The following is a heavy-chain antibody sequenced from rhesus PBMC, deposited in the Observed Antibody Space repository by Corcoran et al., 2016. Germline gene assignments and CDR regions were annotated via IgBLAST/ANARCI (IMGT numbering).Heavy chain of an antibody. V-gene: IGHV4-173*01. Sequence: QLQLQESGPGLVKPSETLSLTCAVSGGSISSNYWSWIRQPPGKGLEWIGRISGSGGSTDSSPPLKIRVTISTDTSKNQFSLKLSSVTAADTAVYYCARGIAGTTSLYIDLWGPGTPITISS. D-gene: IGHD1-20*01. CDR1: GGSISSNY. CDR3: ARGIAGTTSLYIDL. CDR2: ISGSGGST. J-gene: IGHJ2*01.